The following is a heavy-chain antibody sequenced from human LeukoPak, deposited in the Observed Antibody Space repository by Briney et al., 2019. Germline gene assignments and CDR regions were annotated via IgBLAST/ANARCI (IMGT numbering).Heavy chain of an antibody. CDR1: GASISSSNYY. D-gene: IGHD3-3*01. Sequence: SETLSLTCTVSGASISSSNYYWDWIRQPPGKGLEWIGSIYYSGSTYYNPSLKSRVTISVDTSKKQFSLKLSSVTAADTAVYYCARRGAWSGFYDYWGQGTLVTVSP. CDR2: IYYSGST. J-gene: IGHJ4*02. CDR3: ARRGAWSGFYDY. V-gene: IGHV4-39*01.